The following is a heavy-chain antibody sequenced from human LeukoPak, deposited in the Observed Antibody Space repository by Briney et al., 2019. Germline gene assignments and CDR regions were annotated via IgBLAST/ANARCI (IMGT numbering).Heavy chain of an antibody. J-gene: IGHJ2*01. CDR3: ARQREGYFDL. V-gene: IGHV4-34*01. CDR1: VGSFSGYY. Sequence: SETLSLTCAVSVGSFSGYYWSWIRQPPGKGLEWIGEINHSGSTNYNPSLKSRVSISVVTSKNQFSLKLSSVTAADTAVYYCARQREGYFDLWSRGTRVTVSS. CDR2: INHSGST.